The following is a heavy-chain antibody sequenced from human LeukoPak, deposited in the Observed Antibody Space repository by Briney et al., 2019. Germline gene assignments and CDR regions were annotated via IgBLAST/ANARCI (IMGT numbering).Heavy chain of an antibody. CDR3: ARALLWSGYFPFDY. D-gene: IGHD3-3*01. CDR1: GGTFSSYA. J-gene: IGHJ4*02. Sequence: ASVKVSCKASGGTFSSYAISWVRQAPGQGLEWMGGIIPIFGTANYAQKFQGRVTVTADESTSTAYMELSSLRSEDTAVYYCARALLWSGYFPFDYWGQGTLVTVSS. V-gene: IGHV1-69*13. CDR2: IIPIFGTA.